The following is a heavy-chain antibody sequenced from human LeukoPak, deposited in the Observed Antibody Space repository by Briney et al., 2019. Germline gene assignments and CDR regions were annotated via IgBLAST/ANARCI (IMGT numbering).Heavy chain of an antibody. CDR1: GGSFSGYY. J-gene: IGHJ5*02. D-gene: IGHD6-19*01. Sequence: PSETLSLTCAVYGGSFSGYYWSWIRQPPGKGLEWIGEINHSGSTNYNPSLKSRVTISVDTSKNQFSLKLSSVTAADTAVYYCARGGYQPTYSSGWYRPVGWFDPWGQGTLVTVSS. CDR2: INHSGST. CDR3: ARGGYQPTYSSGWYRPVGWFDP. V-gene: IGHV4-34*01.